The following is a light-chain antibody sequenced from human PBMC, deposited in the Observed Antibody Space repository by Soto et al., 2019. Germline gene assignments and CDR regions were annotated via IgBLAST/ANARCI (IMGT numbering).Light chain of an antibody. CDR2: LGS. CDR1: QSLLHSNGYNY. V-gene: IGKV2-28*01. Sequence: DIVMTQSPLSLPVTPGEPASISCRSCQSLLHSNGYNYLDWYLQKPGQSPKLVIYLGSNRASGVPDRLSGSVSCTDITLKISRVEAEDVGVYYCMQALQTPPAFGQGTKLEIK. J-gene: IGKJ2*01. CDR3: MQALQTPPA.